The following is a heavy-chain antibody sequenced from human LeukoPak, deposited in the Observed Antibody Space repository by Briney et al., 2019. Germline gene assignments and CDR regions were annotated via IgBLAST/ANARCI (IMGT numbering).Heavy chain of an antibody. J-gene: IGHJ4*02. CDR1: GGSFSGYY. CDR2: INHSGNT. D-gene: IGHD2-2*01. V-gene: IGHV4-34*01. CDR3: ARGVPDIVVVPAAMYLDY. Sequence: SETLSLTCAVYGGSFSGYYWSWIRQPPGKGLEWIGEINHSGNTNYNPSLKSRVTISVDTSKNQFSLKLSSVTAADTAVYYCARGVPDIVVVPAAMYLDYWGQGILVTVSS.